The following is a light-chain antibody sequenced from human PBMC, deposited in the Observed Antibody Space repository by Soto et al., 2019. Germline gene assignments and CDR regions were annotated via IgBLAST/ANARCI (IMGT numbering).Light chain of an antibody. CDR3: QQYNNWPWT. J-gene: IGKJ1*01. CDR1: QSVSSN. Sequence: EIVMTQSPATLSVSPVERATLSCRASQSVSSNLAWYQQKPGQAPRLLIYGASTRATGISARFSGSGSGTEFTLTISSLQSEDFAVYYCQQYNNWPWTCGQGTKVDIK. CDR2: GAS. V-gene: IGKV3-15*01.